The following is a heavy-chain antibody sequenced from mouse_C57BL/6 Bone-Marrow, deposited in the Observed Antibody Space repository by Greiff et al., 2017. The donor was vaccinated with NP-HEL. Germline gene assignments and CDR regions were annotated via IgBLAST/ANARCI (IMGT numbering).Heavy chain of an antibody. CDR3: ARRSTMITTAPLDY. Sequence: VKLMESGGGLVQPGESLKLSCESNEYEFPSHDMSWVRKTPEKRLELVAAINSDGGSTYYPDTMERRFIISRDNTKKTLYLQMSSLRSEDTALYYCARRSTMITTAPLDYWGQGTSVTVSS. V-gene: IGHV5-2*03. CDR2: INSDGGST. D-gene: IGHD2-4*01. J-gene: IGHJ4*01. CDR1: EYEFPSHD.